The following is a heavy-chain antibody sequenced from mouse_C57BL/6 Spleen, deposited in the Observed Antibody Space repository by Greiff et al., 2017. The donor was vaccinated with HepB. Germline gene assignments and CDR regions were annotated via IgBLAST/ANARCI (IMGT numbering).Heavy chain of an antibody. D-gene: IGHD3-3*01. V-gene: IGHV1-82*01. Sequence: QVQLQQSGPELVKPGASVKISCKASGYAFSSSWMNWVKQRPGKGLEWIGRIYPGDGDTNYNGKFKGKATLTADKSSTTAYMQLSSLTSEDSAVYFCALGRLRDGSWGEGNTLTVSS. CDR1: GYAFSSSW. J-gene: IGHJ2*01. CDR3: ALGRLRDGS. CDR2: IYPGDGDT.